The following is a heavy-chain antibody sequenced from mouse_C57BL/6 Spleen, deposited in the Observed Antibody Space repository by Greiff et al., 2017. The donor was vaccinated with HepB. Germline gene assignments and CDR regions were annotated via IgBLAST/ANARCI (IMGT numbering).Heavy chain of an antibody. V-gene: IGHV1-80*01. CDR1: GYAFSSYW. Sequence: VKVVESGAELVKPGASVKISCKASGYAFSSYWMNWVKQRPGKGLEWIGQIYPGDGDTNYNGKFKGKATLTADKSSSTAYMQLSSLTSEDSAVYFCARNWGFAYWGQGTLVTVSA. J-gene: IGHJ3*01. D-gene: IGHD4-1*01. CDR2: IYPGDGDT. CDR3: ARNWGFAY.